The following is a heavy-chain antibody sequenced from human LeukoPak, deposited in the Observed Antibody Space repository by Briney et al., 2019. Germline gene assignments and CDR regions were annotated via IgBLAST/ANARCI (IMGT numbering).Heavy chain of an antibody. CDR2: IYWDDDK. D-gene: IGHD5-18*01. CDR3: AHRNGYSYGKVCFDY. J-gene: IGHJ4*02. CDR1: GFSLGTSGVG. Sequence: SGPTLVKPTQTLTLTCTFSGFSLGTSGVGVGWIRQPPGKALEWLALIYWDDDKRYSPSLKSRLTITKDTSKNQVVLTMTNMDPVDTATYYCAHRNGYSYGKVCFDYWGQGTLVTVSS. V-gene: IGHV2-5*02.